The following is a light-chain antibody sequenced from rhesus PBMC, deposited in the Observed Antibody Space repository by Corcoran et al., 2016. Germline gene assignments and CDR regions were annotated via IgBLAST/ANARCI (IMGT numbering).Light chain of an antibody. V-gene: IGKV1S12*01. CDR3: QHYYDNPYS. Sequence: DIQMTQSPSALSASVGDRVTISCRASQNIYSNLAWYQQKPGKAPKLLIYAPSSLQTGIPSRFSGSGSGTDFTLTISSLQPEDSAAYYCQHYYDNPYSFGQGTKVEIK. CDR1: QNIYSN. CDR2: APS. J-gene: IGKJ2*01.